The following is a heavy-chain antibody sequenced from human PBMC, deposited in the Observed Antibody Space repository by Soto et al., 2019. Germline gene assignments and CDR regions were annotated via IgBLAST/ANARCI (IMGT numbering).Heavy chain of an antibody. CDR3: TKYRRTDAEGYSFDY. CDR2: IHYSGST. D-gene: IGHD2-15*01. V-gene: IGHV4-59*01. Sequence: QVQLQESGPGLVKPSETLSLTCTVSGGSISGSYWSWIRQTPGKVLEWVGYIHYSGSTSYNPSLKSRVTMSVDSAKNQFSLQLSSVTAADTAVYFCTKYRRTDAEGYSFDYWGQGALVTVSS. J-gene: IGHJ4*02. CDR1: GGSISGSY.